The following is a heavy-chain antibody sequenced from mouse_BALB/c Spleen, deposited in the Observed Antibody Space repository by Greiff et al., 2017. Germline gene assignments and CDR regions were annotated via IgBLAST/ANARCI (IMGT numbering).Heavy chain of an antibody. J-gene: IGHJ3*01. V-gene: IGHV1S29*02. D-gene: IGHD2-1*01. Sequence: VQLQQSGPELVKPGASVKISCKASGYTFTDYNMHWVKQSHGKSLEWIGYIYPYNGGTGYNQKFKSKATLTVDNSSSTAYMELRSLTSEDSAVYYCARGYYGNYVPWFAYWGQGTLVTVSA. CDR2: IYPYNGGT. CDR3: ARGYYGNYVPWFAY. CDR1: GYTFTDYN.